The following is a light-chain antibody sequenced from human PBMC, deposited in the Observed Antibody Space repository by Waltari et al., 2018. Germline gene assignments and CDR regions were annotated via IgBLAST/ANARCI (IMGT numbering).Light chain of an antibody. Sequence: ELVLTQSPDFLSVTPKQKVTIPCRASQSVGSTLHWDQQKAHQSPKLLIKYASHSMPGVPSRFSGSGSGTDFTLTISSLEVEDAAAYYCHQSRSFPVTLGGGTEVEI. J-gene: IGKJ4*01. CDR3: HQSRSFPVT. CDR2: YAS. V-gene: IGKV6D-21*02. CDR1: QSVGST.